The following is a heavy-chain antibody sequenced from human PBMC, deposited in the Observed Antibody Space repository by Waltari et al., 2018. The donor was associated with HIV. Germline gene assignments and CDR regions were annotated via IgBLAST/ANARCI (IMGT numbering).Heavy chain of an antibody. CDR2: IQYGGNT. J-gene: IGHJ5*02. V-gene: IGHV4-39*01. D-gene: IGHD1-7*01. CDR3: ARRGNYRAAEYNYFGP. CDR1: GGFLRRSDYH. Sequence: QLQLQESGPGVVKPLETLSLTCTVSGGFLRRSDYHWDWIRQSPGKGLEWIGNIQYGGNTIYNPSLESRVSMSIDTSRGQFSLTLKDVTAADTAVYFCARRGNYRAAEYNYFGPWGQGIQVIVSS.